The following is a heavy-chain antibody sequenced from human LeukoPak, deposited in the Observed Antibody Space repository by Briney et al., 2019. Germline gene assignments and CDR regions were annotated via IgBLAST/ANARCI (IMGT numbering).Heavy chain of an antibody. CDR3: ATVVKGAAGTDY. J-gene: IGHJ4*02. Sequence: GGSLRLSCAASGFTFSSYAMHWVRQAPGKGLEWVAVISYDGSNKYYADSVKGRFTISRDNSKNTLYLQMNSLRAEDTAVYYCATVVKGAAGTDYWGQGTLVTVSS. D-gene: IGHD6-13*01. CDR1: GFTFSSYA. CDR2: ISYDGSNK. V-gene: IGHV3-30-3*01.